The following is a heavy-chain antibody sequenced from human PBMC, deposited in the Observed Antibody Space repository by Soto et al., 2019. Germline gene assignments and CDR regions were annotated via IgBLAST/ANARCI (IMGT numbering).Heavy chain of an antibody. CDR1: GFTFSSYS. D-gene: IGHD3-22*01. V-gene: IGHV3-48*02. Sequence: EVQLVESGGGLVQPGGSLRLSCAASGFTFSSYSMNWVRQAPGKGLEWVSYISSSSSTIYYADSVKGRFTISRDNAKNSLYLQMNGLRDEDTAVYYCAREPLHYYDSGRQGFDYWGQGTLVTVSS. J-gene: IGHJ4*02. CDR2: ISSSSSTI. CDR3: AREPLHYYDSGRQGFDY.